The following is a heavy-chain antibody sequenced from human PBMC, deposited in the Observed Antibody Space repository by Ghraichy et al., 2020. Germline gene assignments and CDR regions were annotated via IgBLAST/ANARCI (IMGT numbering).Heavy chain of an antibody. CDR2: ISSSGSTI. J-gene: IGHJ4*02. CDR3: ARDGLWGGNFDYIDY. Sequence: GGSLRLSCAASGFSFSDYYMSWIRQAPGKGLEWLSYISSSGSTIYYADSVKGRFTISRDNAKNSLYLQMNSLRAEDTAVYYCARDGLWGGNFDYIDYWGQGTLVTVSS. D-gene: IGHD4-23*01. V-gene: IGHV3-11*01. CDR1: GFSFSDYY.